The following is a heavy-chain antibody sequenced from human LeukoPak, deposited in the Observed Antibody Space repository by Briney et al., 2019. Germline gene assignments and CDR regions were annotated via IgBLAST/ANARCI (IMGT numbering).Heavy chain of an antibody. CDR3: ARAYSSSSIFDY. J-gene: IGHJ4*02. CDR1: GYSISSGYY. V-gene: IGHV4-38-2*02. Sequence: SETLSLTCTVSGYSISSGYYWGWSRQPPGKGLEWIGTMYHSGNTYYNPSLTSRLTISVDTSKNQFSLKLTSVTAADTAVYYCARAYSSSSIFDYWGQGTLVTVSS. D-gene: IGHD6-6*01. CDR2: MYHSGNT.